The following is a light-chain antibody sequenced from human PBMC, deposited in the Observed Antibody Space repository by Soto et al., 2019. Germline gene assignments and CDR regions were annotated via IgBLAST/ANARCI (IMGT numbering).Light chain of an antibody. CDR2: RAS. V-gene: IGKV3-20*01. CDR3: QQYVSSPSA. Sequence: EIVLKKSPFTLSLSTGERATLSCISSQSVTSNYLAWYQQRPGQAPRLLIYRASTRATGVPDRFTGSGSGTDFTLTISRLEPEDFAVYYCQQYVSSPSAFGQGTKVDIK. CDR1: QSVTSNY. J-gene: IGKJ1*01.